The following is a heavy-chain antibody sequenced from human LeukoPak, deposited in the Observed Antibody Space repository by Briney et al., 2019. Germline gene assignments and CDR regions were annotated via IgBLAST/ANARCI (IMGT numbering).Heavy chain of an antibody. Sequence: GGSLRLSCAASGFTFSSYGMHWVRQAPGKGLEWVAVISYDGSNKYYADSVKGRFTISRDNSKNTLYLQMNSLRAEDTAVYYCAKDWWFGELNWFDPWGQGTLVTVSS. CDR3: AKDWWFGELNWFDP. V-gene: IGHV3-30*18. J-gene: IGHJ5*02. D-gene: IGHD3-10*01. CDR1: GFTFSSYG. CDR2: ISYDGSNK.